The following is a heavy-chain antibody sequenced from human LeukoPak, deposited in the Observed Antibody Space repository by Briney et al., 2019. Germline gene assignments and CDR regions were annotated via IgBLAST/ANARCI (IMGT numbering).Heavy chain of an antibody. CDR2: INPNSGGT. J-gene: IGHJ4*02. CDR3: ARDYYYDSSQIDY. D-gene: IGHD3-22*01. CDR1: GYTFTGCY. V-gene: IGHV1-2*02. Sequence: ASVKVSCKASGYTFTGCYMHWVRQAPGQGLEWMGWINPNSGGTNYAQKFQGRVTMTRDTSISTAYMELSRLRSDDTAVYYCARDYYYDSSQIDYWGQGTLVTVSS.